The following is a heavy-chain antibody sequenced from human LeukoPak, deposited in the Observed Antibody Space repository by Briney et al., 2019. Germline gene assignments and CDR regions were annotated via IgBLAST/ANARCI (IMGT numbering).Heavy chain of an antibody. J-gene: IGHJ4*02. CDR3: ARDFPYCGGDCYDY. CDR1: GFTFSSYT. V-gene: IGHV3-21*01. D-gene: IGHD2-21*02. CDR2: ISSGSSYI. Sequence: PGGSLRLSCAASGFTFSSYTMNWVRQAPGKGLEWVSIISSGSSYIHYADSVKGRFTISRDNAKNSLYLQMNSLRAEDTAVYYCARDFPYCGGDCYDYWGQGTLVTVSS.